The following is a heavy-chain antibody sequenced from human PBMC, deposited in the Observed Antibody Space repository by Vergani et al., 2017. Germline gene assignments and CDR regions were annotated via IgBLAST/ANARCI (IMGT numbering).Heavy chain of an antibody. V-gene: IGHV4-39*01. CDR2: IYYSGST. D-gene: IGHD6-13*01. CDR3: ARRLSSSWYFDY. J-gene: IGHJ4*02. Sequence: QLRLQESGPGLVKPSETLSLTCTVSGGSISSSSYYWGWIRQPPGKGLEWIGSIYYSGSTYYNPSLKSRVTISVDTSKNQFALKLSAVTAADTAVYYCARRLSSSWYFDYWGQGTLVTVSS. CDR1: GGSISSSSYY.